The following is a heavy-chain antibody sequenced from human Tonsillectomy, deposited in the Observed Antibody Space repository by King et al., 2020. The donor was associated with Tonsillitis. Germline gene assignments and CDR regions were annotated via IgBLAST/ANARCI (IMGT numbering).Heavy chain of an antibody. CDR1: GFTFSSYS. Sequence: VQLVESGGGLVQPGGSLRLSCAASGFTFSSYSMNWVRQAPGKGLEWVSYISSSSSTIYYADSVKGRFTISRDNAKNSLYLQMNSLRDEDTAVYYCGREWGYCSGGSCYQPDYWGQGTLVTVSS. V-gene: IGHV3-48*02. CDR2: ISSSSSTI. CDR3: GREWGYCSGGSCYQPDY. J-gene: IGHJ4*02. D-gene: IGHD2-15*01.